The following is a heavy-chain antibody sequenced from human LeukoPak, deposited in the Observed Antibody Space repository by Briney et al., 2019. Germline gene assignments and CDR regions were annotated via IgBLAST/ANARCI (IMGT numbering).Heavy chain of an antibody. J-gene: IGHJ6*03. CDR3: ARGVDYYGSGSWAYYYYMDV. Sequence: ASVKVSCKASGGTFSSYAISWVRQAPGQGLEWMGGIIPIFGTANYAQKFQGRVTITADESTSTAYMELSSLRSEDTAVYYCARGVDYYGSGSWAYYYYMDVWGKGTTVTISS. CDR2: IIPIFGTA. V-gene: IGHV1-69*13. D-gene: IGHD3-10*01. CDR1: GGTFSSYA.